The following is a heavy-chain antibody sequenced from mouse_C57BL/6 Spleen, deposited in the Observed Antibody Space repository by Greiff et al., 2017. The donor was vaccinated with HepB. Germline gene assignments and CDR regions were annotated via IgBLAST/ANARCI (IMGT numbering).Heavy chain of an antibody. CDR3: ARSLNYYGSRGAMDY. Sequence: VQLQQSGAELARPGASVKMSCKASGYTFTSYTMHWVKQRPGQGLEWIGYINPSSGYTKYNQKFKDKATLTADKSSSTAYMQLSSLTSEDSAVYYCARSLNYYGSRGAMDYWGQGTSVTVSS. D-gene: IGHD1-1*01. CDR1: GYTFTSYT. V-gene: IGHV1-4*01. J-gene: IGHJ4*01. CDR2: INPSSGYT.